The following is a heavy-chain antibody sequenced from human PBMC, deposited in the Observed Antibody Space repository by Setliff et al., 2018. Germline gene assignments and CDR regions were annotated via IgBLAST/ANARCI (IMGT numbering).Heavy chain of an antibody. V-gene: IGHV3-23*01. J-gene: IGHJ4*02. Sequence: GGSLRLSCVASGLTFQSHAMSWGRQAPGKGLEWVALISTTGVTTQYADSVRGRFTVSRDNSKNTLFLQMNSLRDEDAAVYYCAKDRPQQQQLIPWDWGQGTLVTVSS. CDR1: GLTFQSHA. CDR3: AKDRPQQQQLIPWD. CDR2: ISTTGVTT. D-gene: IGHD6-13*01.